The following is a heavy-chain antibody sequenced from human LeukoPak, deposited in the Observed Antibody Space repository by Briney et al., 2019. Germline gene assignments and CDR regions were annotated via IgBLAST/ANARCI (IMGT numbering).Heavy chain of an antibody. CDR2: ISTGSSTT. D-gene: IGHD4-23*01. V-gene: IGHV3-48*02. CDR3: ARVAAGYSVNYFDY. Sequence: GGSLRLSCAASGFTFSSYGMHWARQAPGKGLEWVSYISTGSSTTYYADSVKGRFTISRDNVENSLYLQMNSLRDEDTAVYYCARVAAGYSVNYFDYWGQGTLVTVSS. J-gene: IGHJ4*02. CDR1: GFTFSSYG.